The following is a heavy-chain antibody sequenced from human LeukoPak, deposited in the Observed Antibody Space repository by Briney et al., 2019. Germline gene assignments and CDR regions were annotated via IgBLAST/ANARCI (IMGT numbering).Heavy chain of an antibody. D-gene: IGHD3-10*01. CDR2: ISYDGSNK. CDR3: ARASSQDYYYGSGSLGY. CDR1: GFTFSSYA. J-gene: IGHJ4*02. Sequence: PGGSLRLSCAASGFTFSSYAMHWVRQAPGKGLEWVAVISYDGSNKYNADSVKGRLTSSRDNSENTLYPQMDSLRAEDTAVYYCARASSQDYYYGSGSLGYWGQGTLVTVSS. V-gene: IGHV3-30-3*01.